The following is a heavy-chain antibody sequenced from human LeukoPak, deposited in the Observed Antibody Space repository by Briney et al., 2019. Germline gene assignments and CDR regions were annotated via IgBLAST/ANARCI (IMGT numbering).Heavy chain of an antibody. CDR2: VSDSGGST. CDR1: GLTFSSHW. J-gene: IGHJ4*02. Sequence: GGSLRLSCAASGLTFSSHWMHWVRQAPGKGLEWVSAVSDSGGSTYYADSVKGRFTISRDNSENTLYLQMNSLRAEDTAVYYCAKAVIYDSSGYYYPFDYWGQGTLVTVSS. D-gene: IGHD3-22*01. V-gene: IGHV3-23*01. CDR3: AKAVIYDSSGYYYPFDY.